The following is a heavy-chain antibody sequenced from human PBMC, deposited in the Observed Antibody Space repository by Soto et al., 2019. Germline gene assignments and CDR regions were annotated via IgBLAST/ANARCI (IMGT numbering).Heavy chain of an antibody. D-gene: IGHD3-3*01. CDR2: INHSGST. CDR3: ARGGITIFGVVIIPHRRWFDP. Sequence: QVQLQQWGAGLLKPSETLSLTCAVYGGSFSGYYWSWIRQPPGKGLEWIGEINHSGSTNYNPSLKSRVTISVDTYKNQFSLKLSSVTAADTAVYYCARGGITIFGVVIIPHRRWFDPWGQGTLVTVSS. CDR1: GGSFSGYY. V-gene: IGHV4-34*01. J-gene: IGHJ5*02.